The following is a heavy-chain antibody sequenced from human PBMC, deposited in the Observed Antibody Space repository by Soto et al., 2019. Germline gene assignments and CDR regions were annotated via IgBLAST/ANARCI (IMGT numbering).Heavy chain of an antibody. CDR2: IKQDGSEK. Sequence: SCAASGFTFSSYWMSWVRQARGKGLEWVANIKQDGSEKNYVDSVKGRFTISRDNAQNSLYLQMNSLRVEDTATYYCARVYSSSSGRALDYWGQGTLVTVSS. V-gene: IGHV3-7*01. CDR3: ARVYSSSSGRALDY. J-gene: IGHJ4*02. CDR1: GFTFSSYW. D-gene: IGHD6-6*01.